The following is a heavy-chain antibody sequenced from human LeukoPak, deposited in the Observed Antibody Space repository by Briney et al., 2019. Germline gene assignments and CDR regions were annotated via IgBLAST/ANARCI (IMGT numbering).Heavy chain of an antibody. CDR3: ARAIVGTENFDY. D-gene: IGHD5-12*01. CDR1: GFTFSTHA. Sequence: GGSLRLSCAASGFTFSTHAMHWVRQAPGKGLEWVAVVSHDGNTKYYTDSVKGRFTISRDNSKNTLYLQMNGLRTDDTAVYYCARAIVGTENFDYWGQGTLVTVSS. V-gene: IGHV3-30*10. J-gene: IGHJ4*02. CDR2: VSHDGNTK.